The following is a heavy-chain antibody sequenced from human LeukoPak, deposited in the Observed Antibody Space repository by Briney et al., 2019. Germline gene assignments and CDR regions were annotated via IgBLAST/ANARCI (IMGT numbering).Heavy chain of an antibody. J-gene: IGHJ6*03. V-gene: IGHV3-21*01. D-gene: IGHD6-13*01. CDR2: IRSSSSYI. CDR3: ARHLSSSLLYHYYYMDV. CDR1: GFTFSSYS. Sequence: PGGSLRLSCAASGFTFSSYSMNWVRQAPGKGLEWVSSIRSSSSYIYYADSVKGRFTISRDNAKISLYLQMNSLRAEDTAVYYCARHLSSSLLYHYYYMDVWGKGTTVTISS.